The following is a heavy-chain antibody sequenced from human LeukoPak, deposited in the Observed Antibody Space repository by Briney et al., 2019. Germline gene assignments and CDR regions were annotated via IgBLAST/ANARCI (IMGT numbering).Heavy chain of an antibody. CDR3: ATTIISDFNY. V-gene: IGHV3-23*01. Sequence: GGSLRLSCAASGFTFSIYAMNWVRQAPGKGLEWVSSISGSGDTTWYADSVKGRFTISRDNSKNTPYLQMNSLRAEDTAVYSCATTIISDFNYWGQGTLVTVSS. CDR1: GFTFSIYA. CDR2: ISGSGDTT. D-gene: IGHD3-10*01. J-gene: IGHJ4*02.